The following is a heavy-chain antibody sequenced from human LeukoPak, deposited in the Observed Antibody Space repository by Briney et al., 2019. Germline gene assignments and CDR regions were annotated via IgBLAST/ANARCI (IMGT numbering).Heavy chain of an antibody. CDR1: GFTFNIFT. V-gene: IGHV3-21*01. CDR3: ARGYYSSSRIDY. D-gene: IGHD6-13*01. Sequence: GGSLRLACAASGFTFNIFTMNWVRQAPGRGLEWVSSISSSSSYIYYADSVKGRFTISRDNAENTLYMRMNSLRPEDTAVYYCARGYYSSSRIDYWGQGTLVTVSS. CDR2: ISSSSSYI. J-gene: IGHJ4*02.